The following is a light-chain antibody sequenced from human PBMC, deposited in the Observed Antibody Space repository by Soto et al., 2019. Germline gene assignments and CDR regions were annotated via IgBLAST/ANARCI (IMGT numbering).Light chain of an antibody. Sequence: AIRMTQSPSSFSASTGDRVTITCRASQGISSYLAWYQQKPGKAPKLLIYAASTLQSGVTSRFSGSGSGTDFTLTISCLQSEDFATYYCQQYYSYPHTFGPGTKVDIK. V-gene: IGKV1-8*01. CDR3: QQYYSYPHT. CDR2: AAS. CDR1: QGISSY. J-gene: IGKJ3*01.